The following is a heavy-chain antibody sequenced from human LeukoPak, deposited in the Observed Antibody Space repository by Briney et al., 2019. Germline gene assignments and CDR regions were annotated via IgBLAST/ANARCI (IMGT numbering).Heavy chain of an antibody. CDR2: ISGSGGST. CDR3: AKAVVPAAIGGYGMDV. J-gene: IGHJ6*02. D-gene: IGHD2-2*02. Sequence: GGSLRLSCAASGFTFSSYGMHWVRQAPGKGLEWVSAISGSGGSTYYADSVKGRFTISRDNSKNTLYLQMNSLRVEDTAVYYCAKAVVPAAIGGYGMDVWGQGTTVTVSS. CDR1: GFTFSSYG. V-gene: IGHV3-23*01.